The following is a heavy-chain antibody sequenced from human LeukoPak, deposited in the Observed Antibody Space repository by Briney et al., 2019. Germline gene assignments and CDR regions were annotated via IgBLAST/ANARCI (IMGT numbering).Heavy chain of an antibody. D-gene: IGHD1-26*01. V-gene: IGHV4-30-4*02. CDR2: IYSSGIT. Sequence: SETLSLTCTVSGGSISSDVYYWNWIRQPPGKGLEWVGYIYSSGITYYNPSLKSRVTISVETSKNQFSLKLSSVTAADTAVYYCARVVPGTWYFDLWGRGTLVTVSS. CDR3: ARVVPGTWYFDL. J-gene: IGHJ2*01. CDR1: GGSISSDVYY.